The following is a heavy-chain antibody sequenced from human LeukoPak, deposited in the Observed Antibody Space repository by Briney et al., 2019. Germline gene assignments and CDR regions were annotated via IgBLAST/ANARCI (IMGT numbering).Heavy chain of an antibody. CDR2: ISETDGST. V-gene: IGHV3-23*01. CDR3: AKDCPWCGLDV. D-gene: IGHD2-15*01. J-gene: IGHJ6*02. CDR1: GFPVSSYK. Sequence: GGSLRLSCAAAGFPVSSYKMNWVRRAPGKELEWVSVISETDGSTFYADSVKGRFTISRDNSENMLYLQMNSLRVEDTAIYYCAKDCPWCGLDVWGQGTTVTVSS.